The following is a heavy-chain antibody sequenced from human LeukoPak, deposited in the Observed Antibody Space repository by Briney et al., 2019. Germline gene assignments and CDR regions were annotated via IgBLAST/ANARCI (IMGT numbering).Heavy chain of an antibody. V-gene: IGHV3-66*02. CDR3: ARSSRGDSSGYSPRYFDY. CDR2: SVRST. Sequence: SVRSTYYSASVKVRFTISRDNSKNTLYLQMNSLRAEDTALYYCARSSRGDSSGYSPRYFDYWGQGTLVTVSS. J-gene: IGHJ4*02. D-gene: IGHD3-22*01.